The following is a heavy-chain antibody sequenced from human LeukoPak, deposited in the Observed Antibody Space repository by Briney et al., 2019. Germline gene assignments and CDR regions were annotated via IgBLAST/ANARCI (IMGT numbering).Heavy chain of an antibody. Sequence: SQTLSLTRAISGHIHPNKSTAWNWIRQSPSRGFERLGRTYYRSKWYSVYAGSVKSRIAINPDTSKNRFSLQLKSVTPEDTAVYYCARGPGTLHYWGQGTLVTVSA. J-gene: IGHJ4*02. CDR1: GHIHPNKSTA. D-gene: IGHD1-1*01. CDR3: ARGPGTLHY. V-gene: IGHV6-1*01. CDR2: TYYRSKWYS.